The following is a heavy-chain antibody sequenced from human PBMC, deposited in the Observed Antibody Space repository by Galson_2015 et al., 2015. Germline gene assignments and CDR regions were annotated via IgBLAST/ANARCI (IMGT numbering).Heavy chain of an antibody. D-gene: IGHD6-13*01. V-gene: IGHV1-24*01. J-gene: IGHJ4*02. CDR3: ATSRALIAAAGTVGFDY. CDR1: GYTLSELS. CDR2: FDPEDGET. Sequence: SVKVSCKVSGYTLSELSMHWVRQAPGKGLEWMGGFDPEDGETIYAQKFQGGVTMTEDTSTDTAYMELSSLRSEDTAVYYCATSRALIAAAGTVGFDYWGREPWSPSPQ.